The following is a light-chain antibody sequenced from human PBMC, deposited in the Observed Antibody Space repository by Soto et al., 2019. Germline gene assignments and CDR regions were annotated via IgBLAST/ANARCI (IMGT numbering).Light chain of an antibody. CDR3: QQYNSYRT. CDR1: ESVKSW. CDR2: KAS. Sequence: DIQMTQSPSTLSASIGDRVTITCRASESVKSWLAWYQQKAGKAPKFLIYKASTLESGVPSRFSGSGSGTEFTLTISSLQPDDFATYYCQQYNSYRTFGQGTKVDIK. V-gene: IGKV1-5*03. J-gene: IGKJ1*01.